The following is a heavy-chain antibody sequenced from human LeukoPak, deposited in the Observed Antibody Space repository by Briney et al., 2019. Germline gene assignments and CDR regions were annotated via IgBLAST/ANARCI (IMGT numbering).Heavy chain of an antibody. CDR2: IYYSGST. CDR3: ARTGAENIVVVPAAIARPNWFDP. J-gene: IGHJ5*02. CDR1: GGSISSSSYY. Sequence: SETLSLTCTVSGGSISSSSYYWGWIRQPPGQGLEWLGSIYYSGSTYYNPSLKRRVTISVDTSKNQFSLKLSSVTAADTAVYYCARTGAENIVVVPAAIARPNWFDPWGQGTLVTVSS. D-gene: IGHD2-2*02. V-gene: IGHV4-39*01.